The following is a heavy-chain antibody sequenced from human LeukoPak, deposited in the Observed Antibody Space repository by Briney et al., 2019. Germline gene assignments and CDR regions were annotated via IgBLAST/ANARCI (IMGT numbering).Heavy chain of an antibody. J-gene: IGHJ4*02. CDR3: ARSPIYYYDTSGYFYFDY. Sequence: SETLSLTCTVSGGSISSYYWSWIRQPPGKGLEWIGYIYYSGSTNYNPSLRSRVTISVDTSKNQFSLKLSSVTAADTAVFYCARSPIYYYDTSGYFYFDYWGQGTLVTVSS. CDR2: IYYSGST. V-gene: IGHV4-59*01. D-gene: IGHD3-22*01. CDR1: GGSISSYY.